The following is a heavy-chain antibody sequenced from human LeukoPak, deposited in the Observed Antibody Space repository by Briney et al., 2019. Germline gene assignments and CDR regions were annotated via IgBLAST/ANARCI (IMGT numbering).Heavy chain of an antibody. Sequence: GGSLRLSCAASGFTFSSYAISWVRQAPGQGLEWMGGIIPIFGTANYAQKFQGRVTITADESTSTAYMELSSLRSEDTAVYYCARDPLARYCSSTSCFTDEIYYYYYGMDVWGQGTTVTVSS. CDR2: IIPIFGTA. CDR1: GFTFSSYA. V-gene: IGHV1-69*01. D-gene: IGHD2-2*01. J-gene: IGHJ6*02. CDR3: ARDPLARYCSSTSCFTDEIYYYYYGMDV.